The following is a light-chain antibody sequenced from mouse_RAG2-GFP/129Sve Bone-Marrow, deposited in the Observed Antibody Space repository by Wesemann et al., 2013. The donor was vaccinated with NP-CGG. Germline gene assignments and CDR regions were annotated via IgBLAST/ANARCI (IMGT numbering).Light chain of an antibody. CDR1: QSLLNSRTRKNY. Sequence: DIVMSQSPSSLAVSAGEKVTMSCKSSQSLLNSRTRKNYLAWYQQKPGQSPKLLIYYASNRYTGVPDRFTGSGYGTDFTFTISTVQAEDLAVYFCQQDYSSPPTFGAGTKLELK. V-gene: IGKV8-21*01. J-gene: IGKJ5*01. CDR2: YAS. CDR3: QQDYSSPPT.